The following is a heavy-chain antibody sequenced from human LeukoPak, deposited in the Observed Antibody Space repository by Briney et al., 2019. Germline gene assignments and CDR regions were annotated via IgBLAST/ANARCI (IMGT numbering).Heavy chain of an antibody. D-gene: IGHD3-22*01. CDR1: GGSISSNY. CDR2: IYYSGSS. CDR3: ARTTYYYDRSGYSYYFDY. J-gene: IGHJ4*02. V-gene: IGHV4-59*01. Sequence: PSETLSLTCTVSGGSISSNYWSWIRQPPGKGLEWVGYIYYSGSSNYNPSLKSRVTISVDTSKNQFSLKLSSVTAADTAVYYCARTTYYYDRSGYSYYFDYWGQGTLVTVSS.